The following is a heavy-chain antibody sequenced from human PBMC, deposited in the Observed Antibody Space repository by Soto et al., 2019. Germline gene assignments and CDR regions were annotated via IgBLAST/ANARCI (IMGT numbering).Heavy chain of an antibody. CDR3: AKDYTVAADPSSVILFDY. CDR2: ISFEGSHK. CDR1: GFAIRNNA. J-gene: IGHJ4*02. D-gene: IGHD6-19*01. V-gene: IGHV3-30-3*01. Sequence: GGSLRLSCEASGFAIRNNAIHWVRQTPGKGLQWVAVISFEGSHKYYADSVKGRFTISRDNSKNTVYLQMSSLRVEDTAIYYCAKDYTVAADPSSVILFDYWGQGALITVSS.